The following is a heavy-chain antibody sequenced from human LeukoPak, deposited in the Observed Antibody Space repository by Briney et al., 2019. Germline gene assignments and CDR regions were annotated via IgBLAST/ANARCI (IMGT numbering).Heavy chain of an antibody. D-gene: IGHD3-9*01. CDR1: GGTFSSYA. Sequence: ASVKVSCKASGGTFSSYAISWVRQAPGQGLEWMGWINPNSGGTNYAQKFQGRVTMTRDTSISTAYMELSRLRSDDTAVYYCARELRYFDWLLDKYYFDYWGQGTLVTVSS. V-gene: IGHV1-2*02. J-gene: IGHJ4*02. CDR2: INPNSGGT. CDR3: ARELRYFDWLLDKYYFDY.